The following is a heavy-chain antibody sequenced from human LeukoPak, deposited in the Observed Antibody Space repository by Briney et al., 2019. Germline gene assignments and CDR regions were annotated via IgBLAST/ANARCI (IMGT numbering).Heavy chain of an antibody. D-gene: IGHD4-17*01. V-gene: IGHV1-18*01. CDR3: ARDQIDYGDSLGYNWFDP. Sequence: GASVKVSCKASGYTLTTYGMTWVRQAPGQGLEWMGWISAYNGNTNYAQKLQGRVTMTTDTSTSTAYMGLRSLRSDDTAVYYCARDQIDYGDSLGYNWFDPWGQGTLVTVSS. CDR1: GYTLTTYG. CDR2: ISAYNGNT. J-gene: IGHJ5*02.